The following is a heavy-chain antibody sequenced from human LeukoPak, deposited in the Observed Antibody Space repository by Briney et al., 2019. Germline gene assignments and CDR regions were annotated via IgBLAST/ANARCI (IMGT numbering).Heavy chain of an antibody. Sequence: SETLSLTCAVSGGSISSGGYSWSWIRQPPGKGLEWIGYIYHSGSTYYNPSLKSRVTISVDRSKNQFSLKLSSVTAADTAVYYCARYQLLSPGFDYWGQGTLVTVSS. CDR3: ARYQLLSPGFDY. CDR1: GGSISSGGYS. CDR2: IYHSGST. D-gene: IGHD2-2*01. V-gene: IGHV4-30-2*01. J-gene: IGHJ4*02.